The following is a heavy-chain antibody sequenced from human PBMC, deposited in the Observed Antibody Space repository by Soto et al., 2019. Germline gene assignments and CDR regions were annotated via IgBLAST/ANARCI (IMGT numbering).Heavy chain of an antibody. D-gene: IGHD1-1*01. V-gene: IGHV1-18*01. Sequence: QVHLVQSGAEVKKPGASVKVSCKGSGYAFTTYGITWVRQAPGQGLEWMGWISAHNGNTNYAQKLQGRVTVTRDTSTSTANTELSGLRSDDTAVYYYARGRYGDYWGQGALVTVSS. CDR2: ISAHNGNT. CDR1: GYAFTTYG. J-gene: IGHJ4*02. CDR3: ARGRYGDY.